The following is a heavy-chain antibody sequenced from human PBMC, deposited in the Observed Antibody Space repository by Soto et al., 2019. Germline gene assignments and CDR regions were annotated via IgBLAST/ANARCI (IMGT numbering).Heavy chain of an antibody. V-gene: IGHV3-66*01. CDR3: ARARDDFWSGPHFDY. J-gene: IGHJ4*02. Sequence: GSLRLSCAASGFTVSSNYMSWVRQAPGKGLEWVSVIYSGGSTYYADSVKGRFTISRDNSKNTLYLQMNSLRAEDTAVYYCARARDDFWSGPHFDYWGQGTLVTVSS. CDR1: GFTVSSNY. CDR2: IYSGGST. D-gene: IGHD3-3*01.